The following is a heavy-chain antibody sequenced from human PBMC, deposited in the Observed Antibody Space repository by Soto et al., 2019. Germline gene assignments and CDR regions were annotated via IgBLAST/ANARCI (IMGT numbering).Heavy chain of an antibody. CDR3: AKDKGYCSSTTCLQPLDY. CDR1: GFTIDNHA. J-gene: IGHJ4*02. D-gene: IGHD2-2*01. V-gene: IGHV3-23*01. Sequence: PGGSLRLSCAASGFTIDNHAMSWVRQAPGKGLEWVSAISGSGGNTYYADSVKGRFTISRDNSKNTLYLQMNSLRAEDTAVYYCAKDKGYCSSTTCLQPLDYWGQGTLVTVSS. CDR2: ISGSGGNT.